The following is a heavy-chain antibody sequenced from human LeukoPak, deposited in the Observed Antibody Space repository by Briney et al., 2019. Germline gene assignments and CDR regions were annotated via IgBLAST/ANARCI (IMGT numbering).Heavy chain of an antibody. J-gene: IGHJ4*02. CDR3: APRAVAGSFDY. D-gene: IGHD6-19*01. CDR2: ISGSGGST. Sequence: GGSLRLSCAASGFTIISYAMSWVRQAPAKGLVWVSAISGSGGSTYYADSVKRRFTISRDNSTNTLYLQMSSLRADDTAVYYCAPRAVAGSFDYWGQGTLVAVSS. V-gene: IGHV3-23*01. CDR1: GFTIISYA.